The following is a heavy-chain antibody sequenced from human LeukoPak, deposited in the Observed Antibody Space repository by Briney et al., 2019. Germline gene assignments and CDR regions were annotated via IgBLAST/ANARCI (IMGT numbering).Heavy chain of an antibody. V-gene: IGHV4-59*01. J-gene: IGHJ4*02. D-gene: IGHD3-10*01. CDR1: GGSISSYY. CDR3: ARGRLGGSGSYYNVLDY. CDR2: ISYSGST. Sequence: SETLSLTCAVSGGSISSYYWSWIRQPPGKGLEWIGYISYSGSTNYNPSLKSRVTISVDTSRNQFSLKLSSVTAADTAVYYCARGRLGGSGSYYNVLDYWGQGTLVTVSS.